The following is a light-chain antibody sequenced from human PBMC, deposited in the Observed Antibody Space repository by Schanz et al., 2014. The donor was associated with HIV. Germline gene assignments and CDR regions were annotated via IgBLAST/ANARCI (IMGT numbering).Light chain of an antibody. CDR3: QQYGGSPFT. CDR2: GAS. J-gene: IGKJ3*01. Sequence: EMVMTQSPVTLSVSPGERATLSCRASQSVSRNFLPWYQHNPGQAPRLLIYGASNRATGIPDRFGGSGSGTDFTLTINRLEPEDFAVYYCQQYGGSPFTFGPGTKVDL. V-gene: IGKV3-20*01. CDR1: QSVSRNF.